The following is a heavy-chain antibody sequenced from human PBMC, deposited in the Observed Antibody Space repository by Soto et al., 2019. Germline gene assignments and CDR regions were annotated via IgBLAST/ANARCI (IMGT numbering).Heavy chain of an antibody. V-gene: IGHV1-2*02. Sequence: GASVKVSCKASGYTFPGYYMHWVRQAPGQGLEWMGWINPNSGGTNYAQKFQGRVTMTRDTSISTAYMELSRLRSDDTAVYDCARDLTSYYDSINYYYGMDVWGQGTTVTVSS. CDR1: GYTFPGYY. CDR2: INPNSGGT. CDR3: ARDLTSYYDSINYYYGMDV. J-gene: IGHJ6*02. D-gene: IGHD3-22*01.